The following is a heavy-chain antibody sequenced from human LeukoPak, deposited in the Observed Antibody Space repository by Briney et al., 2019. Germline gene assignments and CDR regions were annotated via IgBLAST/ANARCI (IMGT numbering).Heavy chain of an antibody. Sequence: GGSLRLSCAASGFTFSGSAMHWVRQASGKGLEWVGRIRSKANNYATAYAASVKGRFTISRDESKKTTYLQMNSLKTEDSAVYYCSRYRGDSDAFDMWGQGTMVTVSS. CDR1: GFTFSGSA. V-gene: IGHV3-73*01. D-gene: IGHD3-16*01. CDR3: SRYRGDSDAFDM. J-gene: IGHJ3*02. CDR2: IRSKANNYAT.